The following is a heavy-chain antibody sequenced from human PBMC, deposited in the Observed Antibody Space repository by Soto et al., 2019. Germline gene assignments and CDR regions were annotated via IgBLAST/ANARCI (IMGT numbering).Heavy chain of an antibody. D-gene: IGHD3-16*01. J-gene: IGHJ4*02. CDR2: IKQDGSET. V-gene: IGHV3-7*01. CDR1: GFAFSSYW. CDR3: ARSYYDSIWGDLPQRY. Sequence: HPGGSLRLSCAASGFAFSSYWMTWVRQAPGKGLEWVANIKQDGSETNFVDSVKGRFTISRDNAKNSLFLQMNSLRAEDTAVYYCARSYYDSIWGDLPQRYWGQGTLVTVSS.